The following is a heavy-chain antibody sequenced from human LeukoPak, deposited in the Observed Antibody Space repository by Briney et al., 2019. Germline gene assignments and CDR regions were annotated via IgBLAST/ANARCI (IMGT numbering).Heavy chain of an antibody. CDR2: IYYSGST. D-gene: IGHD3-22*01. V-gene: IGHV4-59*11. CDR1: GGSISSHY. Sequence: LETLSLTCTVSGGSISSHYWSWIRQPPGKGLEWIGYIYYSGSTNYNPSLKSRVTISVDTSKNQFSLKLSSVTAADTAVYYCARETVVNYYDSSGYEYWGQGTLVTVSS. J-gene: IGHJ4*02. CDR3: ARETVVNYYDSSGYEY.